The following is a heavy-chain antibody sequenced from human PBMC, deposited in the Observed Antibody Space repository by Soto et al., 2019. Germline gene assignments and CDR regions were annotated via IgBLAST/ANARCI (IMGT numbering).Heavy chain of an antibody. Sequence: KTSETLSLTCTVSGGSISSYYWSWIRQPPGKGLEWIGYIYYSGSTNYNPSLKSRVTISVDTSKNQFSLKLSSVTAADTAVYYCARGNYDFWSGYYRYYYGMDVWGQGTTVTVSS. V-gene: IGHV4-59*01. D-gene: IGHD3-3*01. CDR1: GGSISSYY. J-gene: IGHJ6*02. CDR3: ARGNYDFWSGYYRYYYGMDV. CDR2: IYYSGST.